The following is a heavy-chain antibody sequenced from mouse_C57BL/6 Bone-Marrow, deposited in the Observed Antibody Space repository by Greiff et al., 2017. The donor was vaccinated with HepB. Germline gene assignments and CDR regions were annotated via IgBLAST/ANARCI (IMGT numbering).Heavy chain of an antibody. D-gene: IGHD2-10*02. CDR2: ISNGGGST. CDR3: ARQSIYYAMDY. Sequence: DVQLVESGGGLVQPGGSLKLSCAASGFTFSDYYMYWVRQTPEKRLEWVAYISNGGGSTYYPDTVKGRFTISRDNAKNTLYLQMSRLKSEDTAMYYCARQSIYYAMDYWGQGTSVTVSS. J-gene: IGHJ4*01. CDR1: GFTFSDYY. V-gene: IGHV5-12*01.